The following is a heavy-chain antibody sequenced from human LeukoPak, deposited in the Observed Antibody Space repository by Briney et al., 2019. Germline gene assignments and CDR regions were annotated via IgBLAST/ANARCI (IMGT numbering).Heavy chain of an antibody. Sequence: GRSLRLSCAASGFTFSSYSMDWVRQAPGKGLEWVSSISSSSSYIYYADSVKGRFTISRDNAKNSLYLQMNSLRAEDTAVYYCARHREYYYYMDVWGKGTTVTVSS. CDR2: ISSSSSYI. J-gene: IGHJ6*03. CDR3: ARHREYYYYMDV. V-gene: IGHV3-21*01. CDR1: GFTFSSYS.